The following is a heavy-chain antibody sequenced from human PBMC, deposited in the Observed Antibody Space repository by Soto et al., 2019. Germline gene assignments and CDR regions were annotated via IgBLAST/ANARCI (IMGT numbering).Heavy chain of an antibody. Sequence: ASVKVSCKASGYTFTNYGISSVRQAPGQGLEWMGWISAYNGNTNYAHKLQGRVTMTTDTSTSTAYMELRSLRSDDTAVYYCHAMVRGVLGAFDIWGQGTMVTVSS. CDR1: GYTFTNYG. V-gene: IGHV1-18*01. CDR3: HAMVRGVLGAFDI. CDR2: ISAYNGNT. J-gene: IGHJ3*02. D-gene: IGHD3-10*01.